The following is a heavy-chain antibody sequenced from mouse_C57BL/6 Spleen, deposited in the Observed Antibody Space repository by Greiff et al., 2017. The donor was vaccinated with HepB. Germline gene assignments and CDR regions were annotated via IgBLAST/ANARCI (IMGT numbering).Heavy chain of an antibody. CDR1: GYTFTDYE. D-gene: IGHD1-1*01. V-gene: IGHV1-15*01. CDR2: IDPETGGT. J-gene: IGHJ4*01. Sequence: QVQLQQSGAELVRPGASVTLSCKASGYTFTDYEMHWVKQTPVHGLEWIGAIDPETGGTAYNQKFKGKAILTADKSSSTAYMALRSLTSEDSAVYYCTRYTTVSMDYWGQGTSVTVSS. CDR3: TRYTTVSMDY.